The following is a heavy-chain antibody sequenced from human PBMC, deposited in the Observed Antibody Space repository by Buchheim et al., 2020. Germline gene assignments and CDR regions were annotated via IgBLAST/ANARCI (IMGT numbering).Heavy chain of an antibody. CDR1: GFTFSSYG. CDR2: ISYDGSNK. J-gene: IGHJ4*02. D-gene: IGHD6-13*01. CDR3: AKVHQEYSSSWFDY. V-gene: IGHV3-30*18. Sequence: QVQLVESGGGVVQPGRSLRLSCAASGFTFSSYGMHWVRQAPGKGLEWVAVISYDGSNKYYADSVKGRFTISRDNSKNTLYLQMNSLRAEDTAVYYCAKVHQEYSSSWFDYWGQGTL.